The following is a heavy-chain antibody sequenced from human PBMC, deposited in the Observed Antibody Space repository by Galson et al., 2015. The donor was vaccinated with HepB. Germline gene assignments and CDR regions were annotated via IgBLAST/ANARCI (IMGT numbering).Heavy chain of an antibody. CDR1: GGTFSSYA. J-gene: IGHJ4*02. Sequence: SVKVSCKASGGTFSSYAISWVRQAPGQGLEWMGRIIPILGIANYAQKFQGRVTITADKSTSTAYMELSSLRSEDTAVYYCARDRDYYDGSGYYWYFDYWGQGTLVTVSS. D-gene: IGHD3-22*01. V-gene: IGHV1-69*04. CDR2: IIPILGIA. CDR3: ARDRDYYDGSGYYWYFDY.